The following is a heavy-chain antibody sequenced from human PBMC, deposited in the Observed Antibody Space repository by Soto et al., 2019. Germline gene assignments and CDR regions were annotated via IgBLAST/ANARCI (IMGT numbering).Heavy chain of an antibody. Sequence: GGSLRLSCAASGFTFSSNSMNWVRQAPGKGLEWVSYINSSRSTINYADSVKGRFTISRDNAKNTLYLKINSLRAEDTGVYYCASDGEYCSGGSCHPSYFDYWGQGTLVTVSS. CDR1: GFTFSSNS. CDR3: ASDGEYCSGGSCHPSYFDY. CDR2: INSSRSTI. J-gene: IGHJ4*02. D-gene: IGHD2-15*01. V-gene: IGHV3-48*04.